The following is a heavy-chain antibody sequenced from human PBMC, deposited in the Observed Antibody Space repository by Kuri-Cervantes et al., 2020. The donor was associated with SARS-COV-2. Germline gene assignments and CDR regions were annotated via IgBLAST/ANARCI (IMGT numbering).Heavy chain of an antibody. CDR1: GFTFSSYS. Sequence: GESLKISCAASGFTFSSYSMNWVRLAPGKGLEWVSSISSSSSYIYYADSVKGRFTISRDNAKNSLYLQMNSLRAEDTAEYYCARDRGEDIVVVVAASAYDYWGQGTPVTVSS. D-gene: IGHD2-15*01. V-gene: IGHV3-21*01. CDR3: ARDRGEDIVVVVAASAYDY. J-gene: IGHJ4*02. CDR2: ISSSSSYI.